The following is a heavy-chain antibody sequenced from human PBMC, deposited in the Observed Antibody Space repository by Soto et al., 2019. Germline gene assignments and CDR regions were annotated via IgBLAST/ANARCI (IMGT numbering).Heavy chain of an antibody. CDR1: GGSVSSGSYY. Sequence: PSETLSLTCTVSGGSVSSGSYYWSWIRQPPGKGLEWIGYIYYSGSTNYNPSLKSRVTISVDTSKNQFSLKLSSVTAADTAVYYCARDGWWQLDRFGWLDSWGQRTLVTVSS. V-gene: IGHV4-61*01. CDR3: ARDGWWQLDRFGWLDS. CDR2: IYYSGST. D-gene: IGHD2-15*01. J-gene: IGHJ5*01.